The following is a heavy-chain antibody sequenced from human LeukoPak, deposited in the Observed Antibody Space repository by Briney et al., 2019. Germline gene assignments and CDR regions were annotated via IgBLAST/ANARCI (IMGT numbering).Heavy chain of an antibody. V-gene: IGHV4-59*01. D-gene: IGHD1-26*01. J-gene: IGHJ4*02. CDR2: IYYSGST. CDR3: VIFIMGTTTTDY. Sequence: SETLSLTCTVSGGSISSYYWSWIRQPPGEGLEWIGYIYYSGSTNYNPSLKSRVTISVDTSKNQFSLNLSSVTDTAVYYCVIFIMGTTTTDYWGQGTLVTVSS. CDR1: GGSISSYY.